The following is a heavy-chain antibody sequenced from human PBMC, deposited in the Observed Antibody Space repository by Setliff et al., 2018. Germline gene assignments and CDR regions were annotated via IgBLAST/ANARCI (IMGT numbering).Heavy chain of an antibody. D-gene: IGHD1-26*01. Sequence: ASETLSLTCTVSGDPMSSRRYYWAWIRQPAGKGLEWIGQIYTSWSTYYNASLKSRVTMSVDTSKNQFSLNLSSVTAADTAVYYCARTGTYRYFDYWGQGALVTVSS. CDR1: GDPMSSRRYY. CDR3: ARTGTYRYFDY. CDR2: IYTSWST. J-gene: IGHJ4*02. V-gene: IGHV4-61*09.